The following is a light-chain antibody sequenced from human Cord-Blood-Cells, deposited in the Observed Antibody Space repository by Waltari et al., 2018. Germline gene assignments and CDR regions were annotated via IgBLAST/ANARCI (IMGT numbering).Light chain of an antibody. Sequence: QSALTQPASVSGSPGQSITISCTGTSSDVGSYNLVSWYQQHPGKAPKPMIYEGSKRPSGVSNRFSRSKSGNTASLTISGLQAEDEADYYCCSYAGSSTWVFGGGTKLTVL. CDR2: EGS. V-gene: IGLV2-23*01. CDR1: SSDVGSYNL. CDR3: CSYAGSSTWV. J-gene: IGLJ3*02.